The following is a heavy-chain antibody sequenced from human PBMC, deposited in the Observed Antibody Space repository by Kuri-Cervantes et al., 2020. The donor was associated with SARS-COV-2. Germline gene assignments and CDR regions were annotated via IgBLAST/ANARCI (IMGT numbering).Heavy chain of an antibody. V-gene: IGHV7-4-1*02. CDR2: INTNTGNP. CDR3: ARDEKGVFDY. Sequence: ASVHVTCKASGYTFTSYAMNWVRQAPGQGLEWMGWINTNTGNPTYAQGFTERFVFSLDTTVSTAYLQISSLKAEDTAVYYWARDEKGVFDYWGQGTLVTVSS. CDR1: GYTFTSYA. J-gene: IGHJ4*02.